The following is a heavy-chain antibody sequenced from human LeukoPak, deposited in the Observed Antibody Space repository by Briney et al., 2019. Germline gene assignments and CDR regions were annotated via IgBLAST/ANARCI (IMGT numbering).Heavy chain of an antibody. CDR1: GGTFSSYA. CDR3: ASLYCSSTSCYDGGLYYYYGMDV. D-gene: IGHD2-2*01. Sequence: GASVKVSCKASGGTFSSYAISWVRQAPGQGLEWMGGIIPIFGTANYAQKFQGRVTITADESTSTAYMELSSLRSEDTAGYYCASLYCSSTSCYDGGLYYYYGMDVWGQGTTVTVSS. J-gene: IGHJ6*02. V-gene: IGHV1-69*13. CDR2: IIPIFGTA.